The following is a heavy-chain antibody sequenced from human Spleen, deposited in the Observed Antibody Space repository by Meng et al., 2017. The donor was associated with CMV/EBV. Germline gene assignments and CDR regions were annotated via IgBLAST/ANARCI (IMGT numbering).Heavy chain of an antibody. CDR1: GFTFSSYA. J-gene: IGHJ5*02. Sequence: GESLKISCAASGFTFSSYAMSWVRQAPGKGLEWVSAISGSGAVTYYANSVKGRFTISRDNSKNTLYLQMNSLRAEDTAVYYCAKELEGRLKYNWFDPWGQGTLVTVSS. V-gene: IGHV3-23*01. CDR3: AKELEGRLKYNWFDP. D-gene: IGHD3-10*01. CDR2: ISGSGAVT.